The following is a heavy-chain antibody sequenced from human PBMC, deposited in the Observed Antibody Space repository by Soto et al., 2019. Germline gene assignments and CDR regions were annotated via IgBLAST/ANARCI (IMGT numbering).Heavy chain of an antibody. CDR1: GGSIGSYH. CDR3: ARSGARDSWLADY. Sequence: QVQLQESGPGLVKPLETLSLTCTVSGGSIGSYHWSWIRQPAGKGLEWIGRIYTSGSTDYNPSLKSRVTMSVDTSNNQFSLKLSSVTAADTAVYYCARSGARDSWLADYWGQGILVTVSS. J-gene: IGHJ4*02. D-gene: IGHD6-19*01. V-gene: IGHV4-4*07. CDR2: IYTSGST.